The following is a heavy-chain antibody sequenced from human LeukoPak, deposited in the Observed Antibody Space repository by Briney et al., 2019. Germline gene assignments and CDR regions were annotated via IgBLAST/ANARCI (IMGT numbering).Heavy chain of an antibody. CDR2: INQNSGGT. Sequence: AAEKVSCKASGYTFTDYYMHWVRQAPGQGLEWMGWINQNSGGTNYAQKFQGRVTMTRDTSISTAYMELSRLRSDDTAVYYCARASYYYDSSGYPGFYFDYWGQGTLVTVSS. V-gene: IGHV1-2*02. J-gene: IGHJ4*02. CDR3: ARASYYYDSSGYPGFYFDY. D-gene: IGHD3-22*01. CDR1: GYTFTDYY.